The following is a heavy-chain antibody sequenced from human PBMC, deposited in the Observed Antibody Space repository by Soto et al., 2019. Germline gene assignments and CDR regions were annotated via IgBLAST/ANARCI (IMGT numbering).Heavy chain of an antibody. Sequence: SETLSLTCTVSGDSISSSTYFWGWIRQPPGKGLEWIGSVDYSGTTYYNTSLRTRATISVDTSKNQFSLKLSSVTAADTAVYYCARDLNSSGSFDYWGQGTLVTVS. J-gene: IGHJ4*02. CDR1: GDSISSSTYF. V-gene: IGHV4-39*02. CDR2: VDYSGTT. D-gene: IGHD3-22*01. CDR3: ARDLNSSGSFDY.